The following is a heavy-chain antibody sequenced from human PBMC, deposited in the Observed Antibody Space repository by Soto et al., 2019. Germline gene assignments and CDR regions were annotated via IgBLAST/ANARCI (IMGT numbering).Heavy chain of an antibody. Sequence: EVQLVESGGGLVQPGRSLRLSCAASGFTFDDYAMHWVRQAPGKGLEWVSGISWNSGSIGYADSVKGRFTISRDNAKNSLYLQMNSLGAEDTALYYCAKDRGGRGAVAGTHCQHWGQGTLVTVSS. V-gene: IGHV3-9*01. CDR3: AKDRGGRGAVAGTHCQH. J-gene: IGHJ1*01. CDR1: GFTFDDYA. D-gene: IGHD6-19*01. CDR2: ISWNSGSI.